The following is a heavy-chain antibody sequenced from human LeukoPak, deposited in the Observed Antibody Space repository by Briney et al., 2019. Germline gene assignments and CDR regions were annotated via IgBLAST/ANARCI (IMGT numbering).Heavy chain of an antibody. CDR1: GFTFSSYG. V-gene: IGHV3-33*01. D-gene: IGHD1-26*01. Sequence: GGSLRLSCAASGFTFSSYGMHWVRQAPGKGLEWVAVIWYDGSNKYYADSVKGRFTISRDNSKNTLYLRMNSLRAEDTAVYYCARDSSGSYYYYYYGMDVWGQGTTVTVSS. CDR2: IWYDGSNK. J-gene: IGHJ6*02. CDR3: ARDSSGSYYYYYYGMDV.